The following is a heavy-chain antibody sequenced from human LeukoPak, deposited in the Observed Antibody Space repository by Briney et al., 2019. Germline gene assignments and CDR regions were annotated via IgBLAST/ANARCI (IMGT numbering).Heavy chain of an antibody. CDR1: GFIFSNYG. Sequence: PGGSLRLSCAASGFIFSNYGMSWVRQAPGKGREWVAHIKRDGSERFYMDSVKGRFTISRDNAKNSLHLQMSSLRAEDTGVFYCARGIDYGWFDPWGQGTLVTVSS. V-gene: IGHV3-7*01. CDR3: ARGIDYGWFDP. CDR2: IKRDGSER. J-gene: IGHJ5*02. D-gene: IGHD4-17*01.